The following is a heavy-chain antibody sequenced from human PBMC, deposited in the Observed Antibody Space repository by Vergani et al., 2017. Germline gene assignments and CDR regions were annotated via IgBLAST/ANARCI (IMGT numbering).Heavy chain of an antibody. CDR1: GGSFSGYY. Sequence: QVQLQQWGAGLLKPSETLSLPCAVYGGSFSGYYWSWIRQPPGKGLEWIGEINHSGSTNYNPSLKSRGTISVDTSKNQFSLKLSSVTAADTAVYYCAKLSGWLRGFDYWGQGTLVTVSS. V-gene: IGHV4-34*01. CDR3: AKLSGWLRGFDY. D-gene: IGHD6-19*01. CDR2: INHSGST. J-gene: IGHJ4*02.